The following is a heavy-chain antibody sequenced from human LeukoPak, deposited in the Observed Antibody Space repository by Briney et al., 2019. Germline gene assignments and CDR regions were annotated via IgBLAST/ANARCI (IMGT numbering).Heavy chain of an antibody. Sequence: GGSLRLSCAASGSTFSSYWMSWVRQAPGKGLEWVANIKQDGSEKYYVDSVKGRFTISRDNAKNSLYLQMNSLRAEDTAVYYCARDQAVAGTPQFDYWGQGTLVTVSS. J-gene: IGHJ4*02. V-gene: IGHV3-7*05. CDR3: ARDQAVAGTPQFDY. D-gene: IGHD6-19*01. CDR2: IKQDGSEK. CDR1: GSTFSSYW.